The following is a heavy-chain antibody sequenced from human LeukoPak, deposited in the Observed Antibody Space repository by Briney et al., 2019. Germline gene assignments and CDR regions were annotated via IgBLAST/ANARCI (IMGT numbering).Heavy chain of an antibody. Sequence: SVKVSCKASGGTFSSYAISWVRQAPGQGLEWMGGIIPIFGTANYAQKFQGRVTITTDESTSTAYMELSSLRSEDTAVYYCASHKRGSFYVWGSCRFDYWGQGTLVTVSS. J-gene: IGHJ4*02. CDR3: ASHKRGSFYVWGSCRFDY. CDR2: IIPIFGTA. V-gene: IGHV1-69*05. D-gene: IGHD3-16*02. CDR1: GGTFSSYA.